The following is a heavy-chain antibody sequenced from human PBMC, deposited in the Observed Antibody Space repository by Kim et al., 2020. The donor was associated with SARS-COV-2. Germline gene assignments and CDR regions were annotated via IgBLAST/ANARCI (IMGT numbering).Heavy chain of an antibody. CDR3: ARDRHEMATMTSFDY. D-gene: IGHD5-12*01. Sequence: QKFQGRVTITADKSTSTAYMELSSLRSEDTAVYYCARDRHEMATMTSFDYWGQGTLVTVSS. V-gene: IGHV1-69*04. J-gene: IGHJ4*02.